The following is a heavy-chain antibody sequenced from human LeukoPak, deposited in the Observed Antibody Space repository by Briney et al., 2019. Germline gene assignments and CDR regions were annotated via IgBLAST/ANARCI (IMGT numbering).Heavy chain of an antibody. CDR3: ARDRDTAMVWDY. CDR2: ISGSSYYI. D-gene: IGHD5-18*01. Sequence: GGSLRLSCAASGFTFSSYTLNWVRQAPGKGLEWVSSISGSSYYIYYANSVKGRFTISRDNAKNSLYLQMNSLRAEDTAVYYCARDRDTAMVWDYWGQGTLVTVSS. V-gene: IGHV3-21*01. CDR1: GFTFSSYT. J-gene: IGHJ4*02.